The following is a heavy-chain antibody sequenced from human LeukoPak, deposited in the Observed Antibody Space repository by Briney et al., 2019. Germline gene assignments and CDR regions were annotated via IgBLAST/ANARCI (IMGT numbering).Heavy chain of an antibody. V-gene: IGHV5-51*01. D-gene: IGHD6-13*01. J-gene: IGHJ5*02. Sequence: GESLKISCQGFGYIFTSYWIGWGRQMPGKGMEWMGVIYPGDSRIRYNPSFQGQVTISVDKAISTAYLQWVSLKASDTAMYYCACRDLTSTWSFPWGQGTLVTVSS. CDR3: ACRDLTSTWSFP. CDR2: IYPGDSRI. CDR1: GYIFTSYW.